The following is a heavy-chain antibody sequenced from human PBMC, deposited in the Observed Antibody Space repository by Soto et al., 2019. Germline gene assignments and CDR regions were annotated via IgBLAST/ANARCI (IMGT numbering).Heavy chain of an antibody. Sequence: QVQLVQSGAEVKKPGASVKVSCKASGYTFTSYVMHWVRQAPGQRLEWMGWINAGNGNTKYSQKFQGRVTITRDTSASTAYMKLSSLRSEDTAVYYCARGGLALMDVWGQGTTVTVSS. CDR1: GYTFTSYV. CDR3: ARGGLALMDV. D-gene: IGHD3-16*01. CDR2: INAGNGNT. V-gene: IGHV1-3*01. J-gene: IGHJ6*02.